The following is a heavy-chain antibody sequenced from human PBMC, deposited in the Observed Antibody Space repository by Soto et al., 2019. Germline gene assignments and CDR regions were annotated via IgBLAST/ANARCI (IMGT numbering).Heavy chain of an antibody. Sequence: SVQVSCKTSGFLFTSSAVQWVRQARGQRLAWIGWLVVGSGNTHYAQHFQERVTLTRDMSTGTAYMELSSLRSEDTAVYYCAALPGGRVVKWLPAYFDHWGQGPLVTVAS. D-gene: IGHD3-3*01. V-gene: IGHV1-58*01. J-gene: IGHJ4*02. CDR2: LVVGSGNT. CDR3: AALPGGRVVKWLPAYFDH. CDR1: GFLFTSSA.